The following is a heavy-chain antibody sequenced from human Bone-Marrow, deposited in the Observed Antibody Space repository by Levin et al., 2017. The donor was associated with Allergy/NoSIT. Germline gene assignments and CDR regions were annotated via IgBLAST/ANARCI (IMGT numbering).Heavy chain of an antibody. CDR2: IDPTHGGT. J-gene: IGHJ4*02. CDR1: GYTFSDYY. D-gene: IGHD6-13*01. V-gene: IGHV1-2*02. Sequence: ASVKVSCSVSGYTFSDYYIHWIRKTPGQGLEWIGWIDPTHGGTQFSEKFHDRLVLTRNSSINTAYIELGKLRSGDTALYYCARGGASSNDYWGRGTLVTVSS. CDR3: ARGGASSNDY.